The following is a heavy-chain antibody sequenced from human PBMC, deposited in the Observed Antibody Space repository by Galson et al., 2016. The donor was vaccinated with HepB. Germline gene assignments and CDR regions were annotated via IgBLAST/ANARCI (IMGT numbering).Heavy chain of an antibody. D-gene: IGHD2-15*01. CDR1: RITFRNYA. J-gene: IGHJ3*02. CDR3: ARPGYCSGSSCYVPFDI. V-gene: IGHV3-23*01. Sequence: SLRLSRAASRITFRNYAMHWVRQATGEGLEWVSGMGGSDTGTYYADSVKGRFTISRDNAKNTLYLQMNSLRAEDTAVYYCARPGYCSGSSCYVPFDIWGQGTMATVSS. CDR2: MGGSDTGT.